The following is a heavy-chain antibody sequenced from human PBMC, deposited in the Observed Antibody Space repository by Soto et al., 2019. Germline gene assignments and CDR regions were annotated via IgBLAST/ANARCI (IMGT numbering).Heavy chain of an antibody. CDR1: GGSIRSYY. V-gene: IGHV4-59*01. Sequence: SGTLSLTCGVSGGSIRSYYWSWVRQSPEKGLEWIGYIYYSGITNYNPSLKSRVTLSINTPKNQFSLELRSVTAADTAVYYCATSYDAKTFPFDLSGQGTLVTVSS. D-gene: IGHD5-12*01. CDR2: IYYSGIT. J-gene: IGHJ4*02. CDR3: ATSYDAKTFPFDL.